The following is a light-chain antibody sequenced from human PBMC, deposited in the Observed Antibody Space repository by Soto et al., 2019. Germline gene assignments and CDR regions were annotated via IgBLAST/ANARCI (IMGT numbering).Light chain of an antibody. CDR2: EVS. Sequence: QSALTQPPSASGSPGQPVTISCTGTSSDVGGYNYVSWYQQHPGKAPKLMIYEVSKRPSGVPDRFSGSKSGNTASLTVSGLQAEDEADYYCSSYTGAFTYVFGSGTKVTV. J-gene: IGLJ1*01. CDR1: SSDVGGYNY. CDR3: SSYTGAFTYV. V-gene: IGLV2-8*01.